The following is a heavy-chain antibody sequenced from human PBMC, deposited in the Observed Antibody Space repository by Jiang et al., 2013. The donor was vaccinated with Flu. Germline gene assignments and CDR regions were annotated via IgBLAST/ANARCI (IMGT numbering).Heavy chain of an antibody. Sequence: PGLVKPSETLSLTCTVSGGSISSSSYYWGWIRQPPGKGLEWIGSIYYSGSTYYNPSLKSRVTISVDTSKNQFSLKLSSVTAADTAVYYCARLANSDYGDKIDYWGQGTLVTVSS. CDR1: GGSISSSSYY. V-gene: IGHV4-39*07. D-gene: IGHD4-17*01. J-gene: IGHJ4*02. CDR3: ARLANSDYGDKIDY. CDR2: IYYSGST.